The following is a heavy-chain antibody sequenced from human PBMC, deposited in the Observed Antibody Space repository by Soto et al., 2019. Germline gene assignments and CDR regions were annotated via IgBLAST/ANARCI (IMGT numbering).Heavy chain of an antibody. CDR2: ISAYNGNT. D-gene: IGHD1-7*01. CDR3: ARARITGTTSDGLCY. J-gene: IGHJ4*02. Sequence: GASVKVSCKASGYTFTSYGISWVRQAPGQGLEWMGWISAYNGNTNYAQKLQGRVTMTTDTSTSTAYMELRSLRSDDTAVYYCARARITGTTSDGLCYWGQGTLVTVS. CDR1: GYTFTSYG. V-gene: IGHV1-18*01.